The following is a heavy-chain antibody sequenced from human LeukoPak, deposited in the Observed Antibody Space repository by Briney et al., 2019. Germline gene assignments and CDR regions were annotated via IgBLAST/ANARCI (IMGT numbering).Heavy chain of an antibody. D-gene: IGHD3-9*01. CDR3: ARQKDILTGLDY. CDR1: GRSISLYY. J-gene: IGHJ4*02. CDR2: FYTSGST. Sequence: SDPLSLTCSVWGRSISLYYWSWLRQPTGRGLEWIGYFYTSGSTNYHPSLKSRVTISLNTSKYLFSLKLSSVTAAETAVYYCARQKDILTGLDYWGQGTLVTVSS. V-gene: IGHV4-59*08.